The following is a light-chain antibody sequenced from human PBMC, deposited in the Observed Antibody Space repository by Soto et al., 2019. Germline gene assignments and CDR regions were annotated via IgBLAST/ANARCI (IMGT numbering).Light chain of an antibody. J-gene: IGLJ1*01. CDR2: EVF. V-gene: IGLV2-23*02. CDR3: CSYAGSSLYV. Sequence: QSVLTQPSSVSGSPGQSITISCPGTSSDVGSYNLVSWYQQHPGKAPKLMIYEVFKRPSGVSNRFSGSKSGDTASLTISGLQAEDEADYYCCSYAGSSLYVFGTGTKVTVL. CDR1: SSDVGSYNL.